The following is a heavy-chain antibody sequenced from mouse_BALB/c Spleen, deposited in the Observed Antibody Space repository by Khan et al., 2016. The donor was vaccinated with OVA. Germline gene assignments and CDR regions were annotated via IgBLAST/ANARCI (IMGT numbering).Heavy chain of an antibody. J-gene: IGHJ4*01. CDR3: TRSNCYDNSLYAMEY. CDR2: VSPGSGSP. CDR1: GYTFTSYW. Sequence: DLVKPGASVKLSCKASGYTFTSYWINWIKQRPGQGLEWIGRVSPGSGSPYYNEMFKGKATVTVDKSSSTAYIQLNSLSSEDSAVXFCTRSNCYDNSLYAMEYWGQGTSVTVSS. V-gene: IGHV1S41*01. D-gene: IGHD1-1*01.